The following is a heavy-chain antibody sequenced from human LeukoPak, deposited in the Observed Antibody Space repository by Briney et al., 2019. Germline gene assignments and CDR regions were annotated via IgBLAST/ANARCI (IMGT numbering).Heavy chain of an antibody. D-gene: IGHD5-24*01. CDR2: IHYSGST. V-gene: IGHV4-59*01. Sequence: SETLSLTCTVSGGSISSYYWSWIRQPPGKGLEWIGYIHYSGSTNYNPSLKSRVTISVDTSKNQFSLKLSSVTAADTAVYYCARGGMATIRYFDYWGQGTLVTVSS. J-gene: IGHJ4*02. CDR3: ARGGMATIRYFDY. CDR1: GGSISSYY.